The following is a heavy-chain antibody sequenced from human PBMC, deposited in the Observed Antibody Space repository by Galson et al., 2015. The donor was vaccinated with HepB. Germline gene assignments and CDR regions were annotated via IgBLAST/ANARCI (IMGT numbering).Heavy chain of an antibody. CDR1: GGTFSSYA. CDR2: IIPIFGTA. Sequence: VKVSCKASGGTFSSYAISWVRQAPGQGLEWMGGIIPIFGTANYAQKFQGRVTITADESTSTAYMELSSLRSEDTAVYYCARDHRVRDYSNYGFDYWGQGTLVTVSS. V-gene: IGHV1-69*13. D-gene: IGHD4-11*01. J-gene: IGHJ4*02. CDR3: ARDHRVRDYSNYGFDY.